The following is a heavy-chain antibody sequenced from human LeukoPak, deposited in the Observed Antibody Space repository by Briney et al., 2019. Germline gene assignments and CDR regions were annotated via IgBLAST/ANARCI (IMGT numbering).Heavy chain of an antibody. V-gene: IGHV4-34*01. CDR2: INHSGST. CDR1: GFTFRDYA. J-gene: IGHJ5*02. CDR3: ASRRYCTNGVCYIP. Sequence: GSLRLSCAASGFTFRDYAMSWIRQPPGKGLEWIGEINHSGSTNYNPSLKSRVTISVDTSKNQFSLKLSSVTAADTAVYYCASRRYCTNGVCYIPWGHGTLVTVSS. D-gene: IGHD2-8*01.